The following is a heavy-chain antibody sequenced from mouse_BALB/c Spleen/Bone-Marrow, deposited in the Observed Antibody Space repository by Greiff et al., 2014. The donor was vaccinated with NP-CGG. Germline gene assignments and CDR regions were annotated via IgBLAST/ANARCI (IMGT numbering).Heavy chain of an antibody. V-gene: IGHV14-3*02. CDR3: ARQEFAIYWYFDV. J-gene: IGHJ1*01. CDR1: GFNIKDTY. D-gene: IGHD1-3*01. CDR2: IDPANGNT. Sequence: VHVKQPGAELVKPGASVKLSCSASGFNIKDTYMHWVKQRPEQGLEWIGRIDPANGNTKYDPKFQDKATITADTSSNTVDLQLSSLTFEDTAFYYCARQEFAIYWYFDVWGAGTTVTVSS.